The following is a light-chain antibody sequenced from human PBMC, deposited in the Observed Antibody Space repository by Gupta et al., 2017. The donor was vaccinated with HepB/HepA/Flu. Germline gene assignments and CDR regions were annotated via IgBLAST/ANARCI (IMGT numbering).Light chain of an antibody. CDR2: SAS. V-gene: IGKV1-9*01. CDR3: QQVNSYPIT. Sequence: DIQLIQSPSFLSASVVDRVTITCRASQDINSYLIWYQQKPGKPPTLLIYSASTLQGGVPSRFSGSGSGTEFTLTISSLQPEDFATYYCQQVNSYPITFGQGTRLDIK. J-gene: IGKJ5*01. CDR1: QDINSY.